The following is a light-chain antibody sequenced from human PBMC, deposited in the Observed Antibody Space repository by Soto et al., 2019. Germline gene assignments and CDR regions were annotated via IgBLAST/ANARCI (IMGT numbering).Light chain of an antibody. CDR1: SSDVGGYNY. J-gene: IGLJ1*01. Sequence: QSALTQPPSASASPGQSVAISCTGTSSDVGGYNYVSWYQQHPGKAPKLMVYEDTLRPSGVPDRFSGSKSGNTASLTVSGLQAGDEADYYCSSYAGSNNYVFGTGTKVTVL. CDR2: EDT. CDR3: SSYAGSNNYV. V-gene: IGLV2-8*01.